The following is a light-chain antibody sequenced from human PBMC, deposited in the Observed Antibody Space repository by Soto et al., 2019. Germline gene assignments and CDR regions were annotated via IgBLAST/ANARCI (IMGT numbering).Light chain of an antibody. CDR3: CSYSGRHPYV. Sequence: QSALTQPRSVSGSPGQSVTISCTGTSSDVGGYNYVSWYQQHPGKAPKLMIYDVSKRPSGVPDRFSGSKSGNTASLTISGPQAEDEADYYCCSYSGRHPYVLGTGTKLTVL. CDR2: DVS. J-gene: IGLJ1*01. V-gene: IGLV2-11*01. CDR1: SSDVGGYNY.